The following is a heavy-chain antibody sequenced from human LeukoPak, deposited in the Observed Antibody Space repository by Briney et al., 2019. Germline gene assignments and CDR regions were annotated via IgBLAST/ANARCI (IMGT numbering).Heavy chain of an antibody. D-gene: IGHD3-10*01. V-gene: IGHV3-30*03. Sequence: GGSLRLSCAASGFTFSDYYMSWIRQAPGKGLEWVAVISYDGSNKYYADSVKGRFTISRDNSKNTLYLQMNSLRAEDTAVYYCARDSIGDPGYWGQGTLVTVSS. CDR3: ARDSIGDPGY. J-gene: IGHJ4*02. CDR2: ISYDGSNK. CDR1: GFTFSDYY.